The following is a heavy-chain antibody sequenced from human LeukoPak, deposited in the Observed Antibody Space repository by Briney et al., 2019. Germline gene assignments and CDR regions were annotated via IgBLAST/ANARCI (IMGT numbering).Heavy chain of an antibody. V-gene: IGHV4-61*02. CDR3: AREGRSSTMGY. Sequence: PSQTLSLTCTVSGGSISSGSYYWSWIRQPAGKGLEWIGRIYTSGSTNYNPSLKSRVTMSVDTSKNQFSLKLSSVTAADTAVYYCAREGRSSTMGYWGQGTLVTVSS. J-gene: IGHJ4*02. CDR2: IYTSGST. CDR1: GGSISSGSYY. D-gene: IGHD2-2*01.